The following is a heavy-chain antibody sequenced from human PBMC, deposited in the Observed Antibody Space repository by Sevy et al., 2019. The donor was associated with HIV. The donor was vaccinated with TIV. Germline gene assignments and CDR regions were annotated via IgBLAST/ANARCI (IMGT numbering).Heavy chain of an antibody. Sequence: SETLSLTCTVSGGSISSGDYYWSWIRQPPGKGLEWIGYIYYSGSTCYNPSLQSRVTISVDTSKNQFSLKLSSVTAADTAVYYCARASDYSISHPFDYWGQGTLVTVSS. J-gene: IGHJ4*02. CDR2: IYYSGST. CDR3: ARASDYSISHPFDY. V-gene: IGHV4-30-4*01. D-gene: IGHD4-4*01. CDR1: GGSISSGDYY.